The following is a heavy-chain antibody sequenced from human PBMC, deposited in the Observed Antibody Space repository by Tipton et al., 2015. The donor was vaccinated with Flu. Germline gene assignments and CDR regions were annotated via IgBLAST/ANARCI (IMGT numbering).Heavy chain of an antibody. Sequence: QLVQSGGGVVQPGRSLRLSCAASGFTFSNYGMSWVRQAPGKGLEWVSHISSSGSTINYADSVKGRFTISRDNAKNSLYLQMNSLRAEDTAVYYCARDHPPSITVLGEITDYFGMDVWGQGTTVTVSS. D-gene: IGHD3-3*01. J-gene: IGHJ6*02. V-gene: IGHV3-11*01. CDR2: ISSSGSTI. CDR1: GFTFSNYG. CDR3: ARDHPPSITVLGEITDYFGMDV.